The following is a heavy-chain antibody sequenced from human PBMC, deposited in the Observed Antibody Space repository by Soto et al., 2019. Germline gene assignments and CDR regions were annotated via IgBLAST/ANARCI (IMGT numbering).Heavy chain of an antibody. Sequence: QVQLVQSGAEVKKPGASVKVSCKASGYTFTIYGISWVRQAPGQGLEWMGWISGYNGNTDYAQNLQDRVTLPTDASTSSVYMELRSLRSDDTAVYYCGRVDYYDSSGYYGYWGQGTLITVSS. D-gene: IGHD3-22*01. J-gene: IGHJ4*02. CDR3: GRVDYYDSSGYYGY. V-gene: IGHV1-18*04. CDR1: GYTFTIYG. CDR2: ISGYNGNT.